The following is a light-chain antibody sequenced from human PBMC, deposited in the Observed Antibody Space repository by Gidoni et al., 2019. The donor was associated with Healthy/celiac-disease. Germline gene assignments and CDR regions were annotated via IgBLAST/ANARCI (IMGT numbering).Light chain of an antibody. CDR3: QQYYSTPLT. J-gene: IGKJ4*01. Sequence: DIVMTQSLDSLAVSLGERATINCKSSQSVLYSSNNKNYVAWYQQKPGQPPKLLIYWASTRESGVPDRFSGSGSGTDFTLTISSLHAEDVAVYYCQQYYSTPLTFGGGTKVEIK. CDR1: QSVLYSSNNKNY. V-gene: IGKV4-1*01. CDR2: WAS.